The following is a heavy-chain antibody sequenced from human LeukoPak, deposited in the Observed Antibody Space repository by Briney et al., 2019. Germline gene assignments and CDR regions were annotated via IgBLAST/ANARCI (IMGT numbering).Heavy chain of an antibody. CDR3: AREGSFDAFDI. CDR2: IYYSGST. CDR1: GGSISSGGYY. J-gene: IGHJ3*02. Sequence: SETLSLTCTVSGGSISSGGYYWSWIRQHPGKGLEWIGYIYYSGSTYYNPSLKSRVTISVDTSKNQFSLKLSSVTAADTAVYYCAREGSFDAFDIWGQGTMVTVSS. V-gene: IGHV4-31*03.